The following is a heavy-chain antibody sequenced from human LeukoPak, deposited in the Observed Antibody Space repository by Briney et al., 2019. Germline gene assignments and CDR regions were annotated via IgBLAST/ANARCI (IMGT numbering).Heavy chain of an antibody. CDR3: ARLPFGSGYYHEVDY. D-gene: IGHD3-22*01. CDR1: GGSISSYY. CDR2: IFYSGST. Sequence: PSETLSLTCTVSGGSISSYYWSWIRQPPGKGLEWIGYIFYSGSTNYNPSLRSRVTLSVDTSKNQFSLKLSSVTAADTAVYYCARLPFGSGYYHEVDYWGQGTLVTVSS. V-gene: IGHV4-59*08. J-gene: IGHJ4*02.